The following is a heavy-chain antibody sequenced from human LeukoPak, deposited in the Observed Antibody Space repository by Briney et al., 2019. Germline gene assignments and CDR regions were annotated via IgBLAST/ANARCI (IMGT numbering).Heavy chain of an antibody. D-gene: IGHD4-17*01. J-gene: IGHJ4*02. Sequence: PGGSLRLSCAASGFTFSTYSMNWVRQAPGKGLEWVSYISSSSIPTYYADSVNGRFTISRDNAKNSLYLQMNSLRVEDTAVYYCARDWYGDDGYWGQGTLATVSS. CDR3: ARDWYGDDGY. CDR2: ISSSSIPT. V-gene: IGHV3-48*01. CDR1: GFTFSTYS.